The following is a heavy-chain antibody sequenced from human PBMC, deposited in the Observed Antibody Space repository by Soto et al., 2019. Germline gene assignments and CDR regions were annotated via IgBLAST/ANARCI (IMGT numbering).Heavy chain of an antibody. J-gene: IGHJ4*02. CDR1: GYTFTSYA. CDR3: ARDSGSYRYFDY. CDR2: INAGNGNT. D-gene: IGHD1-26*01. V-gene: IGHV1-3*01. Sequence: GASVKVSCKASGYTFTSYAMHWVRQAPGQRLEWMGWINAGNGNTKYSQKFQGRVTITRDTSASTAYMELSSLRSEDTAVYYCARDSGSYRYFDYWGQGTLVTVSS.